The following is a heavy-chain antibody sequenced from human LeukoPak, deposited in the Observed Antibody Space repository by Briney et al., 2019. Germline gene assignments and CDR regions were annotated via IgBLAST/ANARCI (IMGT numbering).Heavy chain of an antibody. D-gene: IGHD6-13*01. V-gene: IGHV4-34*01. J-gene: IGHJ6*02. Sequence: SETLSLTCAVYGGSFSGYYWSWIRQPPGKGLEWIGEINHSGSTNYNPSLKSRVTISVDTSKNQFSLKLSSVTAADTAVYYCARGSTRGSSWYYYGMDVWGQGTTVAVSS. CDR2: INHSGST. CDR3: ARGSTRGSSWYYYGMDV. CDR1: GGSFSGYY.